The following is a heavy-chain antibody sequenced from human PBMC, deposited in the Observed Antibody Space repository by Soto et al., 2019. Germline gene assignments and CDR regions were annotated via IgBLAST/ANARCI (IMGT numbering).Heavy chain of an antibody. CDR2: ISYDGSNK. V-gene: IGHV3-30-3*01. D-gene: IGHD3-22*01. J-gene: IGHJ4*02. CDR3: ARESYFDSSGYYLVDY. CDR1: GFTFSSYA. Sequence: QVQLVESGGGVVQPGRSLRLSCAASGFTFSSYAMHWVRQAPGKGLEWVAVISYDGSNKYYADSVKGRFTISRDNSKNTLYMQMNSMRAEDTAGYYCARESYFDSSGYYLVDYWGQGPLVTVSS.